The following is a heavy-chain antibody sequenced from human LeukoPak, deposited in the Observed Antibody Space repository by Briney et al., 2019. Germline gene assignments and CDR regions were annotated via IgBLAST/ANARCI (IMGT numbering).Heavy chain of an antibody. V-gene: IGHV4-38-2*02. CDR2: IFHSGST. CDR1: GYSIGSGYY. J-gene: IGHJ6*03. Sequence: SETLSLTCTVSGYSIGSGYYWGWIRQPPGKGLEWVGGIFHSGSTYYNPSLKSRVTISLDTSKNQFSLKLSSVTAADTAVYYCARVRRTYYYYMDVWGKGTTVTISS. CDR3: ARVRRTYYYYMDV.